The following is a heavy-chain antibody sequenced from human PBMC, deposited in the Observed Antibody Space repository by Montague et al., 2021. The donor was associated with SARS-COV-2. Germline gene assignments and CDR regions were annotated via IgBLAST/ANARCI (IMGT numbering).Heavy chain of an antibody. CDR1: GGSVSSGGYY. Sequence: TLSLTCTVSGGSVSSGGYYWTWIRQHPVRGLEWLAYIFYTRTPYYTPSLKSRLSISMDSSKNQFSLDLSSVTAADTAVYYCARRRTTAGTWFFDYWGQGTLVTVSS. D-gene: IGHD6-13*01. CDR3: ARRRTTAGTWFFDY. CDR2: IFYTRTP. V-gene: IGHV4-31*03. J-gene: IGHJ4*02.